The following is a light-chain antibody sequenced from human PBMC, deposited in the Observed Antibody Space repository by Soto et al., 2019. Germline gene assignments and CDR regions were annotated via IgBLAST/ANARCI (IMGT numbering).Light chain of an antibody. V-gene: IGLV1-47*01. Sequence: QSALTQPPSASGTPGQGVTISCSGSTSNIGSNYVYWYQQLPGTAPKLLIYRNNQRPSGVPDRFSGSKSGTSASLAISGLRSDDEADYFCATWDDSLNGFYVFGTGTKLT. CDR2: RNN. CDR3: ATWDDSLNGFYV. J-gene: IGLJ1*01. CDR1: TSNIGSNY.